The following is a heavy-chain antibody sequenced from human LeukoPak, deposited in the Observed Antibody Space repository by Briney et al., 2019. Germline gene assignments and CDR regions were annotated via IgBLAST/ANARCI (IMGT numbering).Heavy chain of an antibody. CDR2: ISSSSSYI. V-gene: IGHV3-21*01. CDR3: ARDPSRIAVAESSAWFDP. Sequence: KSGGSLRLSCAASGFTFSSYSMNWVRQAPGKGLEWVSSISSSSSYIYYADSVKGRFTISRDNAKNSLYLQMNSLRAEDTAVYYCARDPSRIAVAESSAWFDPWGQGTLVTVSS. CDR1: GFTFSSYS. D-gene: IGHD6-19*01. J-gene: IGHJ5*02.